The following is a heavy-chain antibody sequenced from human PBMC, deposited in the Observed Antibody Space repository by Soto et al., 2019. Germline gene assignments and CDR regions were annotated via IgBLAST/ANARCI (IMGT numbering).Heavy chain of an antibody. CDR1: GFTFSDYY. V-gene: IGHV3-53*01. D-gene: IGHD3-16*02. J-gene: IGHJ4*02. CDR2: IYSGGST. Sequence: PGGSLRLSCAASGFTFSDYYMSWIRQAPGKGLEWVSVIYSGGSTYYADSVKGRFTISRDNSKNTLYLQMNSLRAEDTAVYYCARDSYYYRYYYFDYWGPGTLVTVSS. CDR3: ARDSYYYRYYYFDY.